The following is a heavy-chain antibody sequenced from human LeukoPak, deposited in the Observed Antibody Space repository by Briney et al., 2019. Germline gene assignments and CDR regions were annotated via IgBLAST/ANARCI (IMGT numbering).Heavy chain of an antibody. D-gene: IGHD6-19*01. Sequence: GGSLRLSCAASGFTFGSYAMTWVRQAPGQELEWVSSIDASGASTNYADYVKGRFTITRDNSKNTVYLQMKTLRADDTAVYYCGKERGSGWYGWFAPWGQGTLVSVSS. CDR2: IDASGAST. CDR1: GFTFGSYA. CDR3: GKERGSGWYGWFAP. J-gene: IGHJ5*02. V-gene: IGHV3-23*01.